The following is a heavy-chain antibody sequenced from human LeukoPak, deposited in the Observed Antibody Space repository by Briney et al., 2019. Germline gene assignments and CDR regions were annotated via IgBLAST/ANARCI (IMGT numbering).Heavy chain of an antibody. Sequence: PGGSLRLSCAASGFTFSTYWMSWVRQAPGKGLEWVGRIRRKRNGYTTEYAASVEGRFTISRDDLKKSLDLHMTSLKTDDTAVYYCSRDGTEGDNSAFDIWGQGTMVTVSS. CDR3: SRDGTEGDNSAFDI. CDR1: GFTFSTYW. CDR2: IRRKRNGYTT. D-gene: IGHD3-22*01. J-gene: IGHJ3*02. V-gene: IGHV3-72*01.